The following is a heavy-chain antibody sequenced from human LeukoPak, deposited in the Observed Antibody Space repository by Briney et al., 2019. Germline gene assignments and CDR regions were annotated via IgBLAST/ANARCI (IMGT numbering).Heavy chain of an antibody. V-gene: IGHV4-59*08. D-gene: IGHD3-22*01. CDR3: ARHPYYDTSGLDY. CDR2: IFNSGST. CDR1: GGSISNFH. J-gene: IGHJ4*02. Sequence: SETLSLTCTVSGGSISNFHWTWIRQPPGKGLEWIGYIFNSGSTHYNPSLKSRVTISMDTSKKQFSLKLNSVTAADTAMYYCARHPYYDTSGLDYWGQGNLVTVSS.